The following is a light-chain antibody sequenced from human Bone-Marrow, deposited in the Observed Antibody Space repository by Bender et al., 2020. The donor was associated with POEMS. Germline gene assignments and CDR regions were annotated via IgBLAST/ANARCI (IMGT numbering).Light chain of an antibody. V-gene: IGLV2-23*01. CDR1: FSDFGTYQL. J-gene: IGLJ2*01. Sequence: QSALTQPASVSGSPGQSVTISCTGTFSDFGTYQLVSWYQQHPGKVPKLIIYEGTKRPSGVSNRFSGSKSGNTASLTISGLRAEDEADYYCCLYAGSSTLVFGGGTKLTVL. CDR2: EGT. CDR3: CLYAGSSTLV.